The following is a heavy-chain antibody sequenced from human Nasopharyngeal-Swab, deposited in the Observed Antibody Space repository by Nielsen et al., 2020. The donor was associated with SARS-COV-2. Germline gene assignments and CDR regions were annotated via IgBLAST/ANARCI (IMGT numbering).Heavy chain of an antibody. CDR1: GFTFSSSP. J-gene: IGHJ5*02. CDR3: AREIHSSGRAGVFNS. Sequence: GESLKISCAVSGFTFSSSPMHWVRQAPGKGSEWVAVISPDGSGQAYGDSVKGRFTISRDNSRNTLSLQMDSLRVDDTALYYCAREIHSSGRAGVFNSWGQGTLVTVSS. V-gene: IGHV3-30*04. CDR2: ISPDGSGQ. D-gene: IGHD3-22*01.